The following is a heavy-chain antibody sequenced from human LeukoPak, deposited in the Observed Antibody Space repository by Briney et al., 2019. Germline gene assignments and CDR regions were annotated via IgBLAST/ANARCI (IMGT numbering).Heavy chain of an antibody. CDR1: GGSFSGYY. CDR3: AGPRYARPLDY. J-gene: IGHJ4*02. D-gene: IGHD5-12*01. Sequence: PSETLSLTCAVYGGSFSGYYWSWIRQPPGKGLEWIGEINHSGSTNYNPSLKSRVAISVDTSKNQFSLKLSSVTAADTAVYYCAGPRYARPLDYWGKGTLVTVSS. CDR2: INHSGST. V-gene: IGHV4-34*01.